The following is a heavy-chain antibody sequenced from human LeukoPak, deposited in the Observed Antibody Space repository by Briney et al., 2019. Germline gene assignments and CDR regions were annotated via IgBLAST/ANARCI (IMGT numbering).Heavy chain of an antibody. D-gene: IGHD3-10*01. V-gene: IGHV3-30*03. CDR2: ISYDGSNK. CDR1: GFTFSTYG. J-gene: IGHJ4*02. Sequence: GGSLRLSCAASGFTFSTYGMHWVRQTPGKGLDWVALISYDGSNKYYADSVKGRFTISRDNSKNTLYLQMNSLRPEDTAVYYCAREYYYGSAFFDYWGQGTLVTVSS. CDR3: AREYYYGSAFFDY.